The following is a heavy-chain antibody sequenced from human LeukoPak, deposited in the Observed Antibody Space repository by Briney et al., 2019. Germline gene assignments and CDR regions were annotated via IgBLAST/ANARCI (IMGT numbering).Heavy chain of an antibody. D-gene: IGHD2-2*01. CDR2: MNPNSGNT. J-gene: IGHJ4*02. CDR3: ARGRRPRVVPAATRLYYFDY. CDR1: GYTFTSYD. Sequence: ASVKVSCKASGYTFTSYDINWVRQATGQGLEWMGWMNPNSGNTSYAQKFQGRVTMTRNTSISTAYMELSSLRSEDTAVYYCARGRRPRVVPAATRLYYFDYWGQGTLVTVSS. V-gene: IGHV1-8*01.